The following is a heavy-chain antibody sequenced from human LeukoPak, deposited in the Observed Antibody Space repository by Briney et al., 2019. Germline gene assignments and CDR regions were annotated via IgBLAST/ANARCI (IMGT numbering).Heavy chain of an antibody. CDR1: GFTFSSYE. V-gene: IGHV3-48*02. D-gene: IGHD4-17*01. CDR3: ASDHDYAFDH. Sequence: GGSLRLSCAASGFTFSSYELNWVRQAPGKGLEWVSYISSSTIHYADSVKGRFTISRDDAENSLYLQMNSLRDEDTAVYYCASDHDYAFDHWGQGTLVTVSS. CDR2: ISSSTI. J-gene: IGHJ4*02.